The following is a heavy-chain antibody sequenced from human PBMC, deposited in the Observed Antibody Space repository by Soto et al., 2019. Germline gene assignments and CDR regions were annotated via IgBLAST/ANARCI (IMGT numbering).Heavy chain of an antibody. V-gene: IGHV4-59*08. D-gene: IGHD3-9*01. CDR3: ARHRYDILTPYMDV. Sequence: SETLSLTCTVSGGSISSYYWSWIRQPPGKGLEWIGYIYYSGSTNYNPSLKSRVTISVDASKNQFSLKLSSVTAADTAVYYCARHRYDILTPYMDVWGKGTTVTVSS. CDR2: IYYSGST. CDR1: GGSISSYY. J-gene: IGHJ6*03.